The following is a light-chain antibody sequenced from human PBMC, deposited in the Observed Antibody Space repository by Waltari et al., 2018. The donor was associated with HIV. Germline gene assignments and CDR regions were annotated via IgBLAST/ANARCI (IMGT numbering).Light chain of an antibody. V-gene: IGLV4-69*01. CDR3: QTWGTGIVV. CDR1: SGHSSYA. J-gene: IGLJ2*01. CDR2: VNSNGSH. Sequence: QLVLTQSPSASASLGASVKLTCTLRSGHSSYAIAWHQQQPEKGPRYLMKVNSNGSHSKGDGIPDRFSGSSSGAERYLTISSLQSEDEADYYCQTWGTGIVVFGGGTKLTVL.